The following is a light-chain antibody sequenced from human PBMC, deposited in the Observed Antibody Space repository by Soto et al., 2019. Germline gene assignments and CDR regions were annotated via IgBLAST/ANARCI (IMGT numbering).Light chain of an antibody. CDR3: QHYNDCPPKRT. J-gene: IGKJ1*01. CDR2: DAS. Sequence: EIAMTQSPATLSVSLGEGVILSCRASSSIGSNLAWYQQKPGQTPRLLIYDASTRVTGVSARFSGSGSGTDFTLTISSLQSDDFAVYYCQHYNDCPPKRTFGHWTKVAI. V-gene: IGKV3-15*01. CDR1: SSIGSN.